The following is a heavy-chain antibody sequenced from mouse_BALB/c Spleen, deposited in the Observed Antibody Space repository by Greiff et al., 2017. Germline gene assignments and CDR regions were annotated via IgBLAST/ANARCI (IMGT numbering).Heavy chain of an antibody. CDR2: INPSTGYT. V-gene: IGHV1-7*01. CDR3: ARLYYGYLDY. Sequence: QVQLKQSGAELAKPGASVKMSCKASGYTFTSYWMHWVKQRPGQGLEWIGYINPSTGYTEYNQKFKDKATLTADKSSSTAYMQLSSLTSEDSAVYYCARLYYGYLDYWGQGTTLTVSS. J-gene: IGHJ2*01. CDR1: GYTFTSYW. D-gene: IGHD1-1*01.